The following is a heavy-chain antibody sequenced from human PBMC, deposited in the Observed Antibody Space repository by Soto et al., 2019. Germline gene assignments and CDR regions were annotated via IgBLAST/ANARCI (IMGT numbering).Heavy chain of an antibody. CDR1: GGTFSSYA. D-gene: IGHD2-21*01. CDR2: IIPIFGTA. Sequence: SSVKGSCKASGGTFSSYAISWVRQAPGQGLEWMGGIIPIFGTANYAQKFQGRVTITADESTSTAYMELSSLRSEDTAVYYCARDMQGSNPPTLLWWLDYWGQGTLVTVSS. V-gene: IGHV1-69*13. CDR3: ARDMQGSNPPTLLWWLDY. J-gene: IGHJ4*02.